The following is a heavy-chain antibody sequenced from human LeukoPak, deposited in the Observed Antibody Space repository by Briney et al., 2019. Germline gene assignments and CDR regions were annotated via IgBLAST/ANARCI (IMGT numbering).Heavy chain of an antibody. J-gene: IGHJ3*02. CDR2: ISGSGGST. D-gene: IGHD6-13*01. Sequence: GGSLRLSCAASGFTFSNYAMSWVRQAPGKGLEWVSGISGSGGSTYYADSVKGRFTFSRDNSKNTLYLQMNSLRAEDTAVYYCAKGSSSYYFAFDIWGQGTMVTVSS. V-gene: IGHV3-23*01. CDR3: AKGSSSYYFAFDI. CDR1: GFTFSNYA.